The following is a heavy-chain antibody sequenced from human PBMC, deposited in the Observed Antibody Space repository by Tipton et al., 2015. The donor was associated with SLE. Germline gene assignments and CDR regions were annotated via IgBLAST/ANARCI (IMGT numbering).Heavy chain of an antibody. CDR3: ARVGHSYYYYYMDV. D-gene: IGHD1-26*01. CDR1: GASISTYY. J-gene: IGHJ6*03. CDR2: IYYSGST. V-gene: IGHV4-59*01. Sequence: TLSLTCTVSGASISTYYWSWIRQPPGKGLEWLGYIYYSGSTNYNPSLQRRVTISFDTSKNQFSLKLTSVTAADTAVYYCARVGHSYYYYYMDVWDKGTTVTVSS.